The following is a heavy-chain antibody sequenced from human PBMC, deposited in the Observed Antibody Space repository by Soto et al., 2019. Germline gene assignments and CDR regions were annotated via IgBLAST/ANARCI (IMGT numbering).Heavy chain of an antibody. CDR1: GYTFTSYG. CDR2: ISAYNGNT. D-gene: IGHD1-7*01. Sequence: QVQLVQSGAEVKKPGASVKVSCKASGYTFTSYGISWVRQAPGQGLEWMGWISAYNGNTNYAQKLQGRVTMTTDTSTSTAYKELRSMRSDDTAVYYFARGRSLELAGQYGMDFWGQGTTVTVSS. J-gene: IGHJ6*02. V-gene: IGHV1-18*01. CDR3: ARGRSLELAGQYGMDF.